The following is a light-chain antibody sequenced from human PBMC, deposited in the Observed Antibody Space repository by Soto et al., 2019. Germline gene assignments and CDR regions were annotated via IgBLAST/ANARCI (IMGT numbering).Light chain of an antibody. J-gene: IGLJ2*01. V-gene: IGLV1-44*01. Sequence: QSVLTQPPSASGTPGQRVTISCSGSSSNIGSNGENWYQQLPGTAPKLLMYATDRRPSGVPDRLSGSKSGTSASLAISGLQSEDEPDYFCAAWDDSLDGVVFGDGTKLTVL. CDR1: SSNIGSNG. CDR3: AAWDDSLDGVV. CDR2: ATD.